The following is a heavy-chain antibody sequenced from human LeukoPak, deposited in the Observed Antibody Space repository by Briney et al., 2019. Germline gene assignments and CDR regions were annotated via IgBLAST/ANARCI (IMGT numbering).Heavy chain of an antibody. J-gene: IGHJ4*02. V-gene: IGHV4-34*01. CDR1: GGSFSGYY. CDR3: ARRARLGWWNY. D-gene: IGHD2-15*01. Sequence: PSETLSLTCAVYGGSFSGYYWSWIRQPPGKGLEWIGEINHSGSTNYNPSLKSRVTISVDTSKNQFSLKLSSVTAADTAVYYCARRARLGWWNYWGQGTLVTVSS. CDR2: INHSGST.